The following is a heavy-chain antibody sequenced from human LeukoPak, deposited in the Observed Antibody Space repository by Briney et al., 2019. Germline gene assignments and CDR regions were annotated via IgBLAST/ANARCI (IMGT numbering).Heavy chain of an antibody. D-gene: IGHD1-1*01. J-gene: IGHJ4*02. Sequence: PSETLSLTCTVSGGSISPYYWSWIRQPPGKGLEWIGYIYYSGSTNYNPSLNSRVTISLDTSRNQFSLRLRSVTAADTAIYYCAQYIRDSGTYNFDHWGQGTLVTVSS. CDR1: GGSISPYY. V-gene: IGHV4-59*01. CDR2: IYYSGST. CDR3: AQYIRDSGTYNFDH.